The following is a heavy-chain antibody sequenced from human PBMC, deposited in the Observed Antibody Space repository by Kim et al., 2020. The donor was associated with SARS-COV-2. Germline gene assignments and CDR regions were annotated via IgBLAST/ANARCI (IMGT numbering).Heavy chain of an antibody. CDR1: GFAFSNYA. CDR2: MSGMSGSGATT. J-gene: IGHJ4*02. CDR3: TNGGVGINYHYFDY. V-gene: IGHV3-23*01. Sequence: GGSLRLSCAASGFAFSNYAMSWVRQAPGKGLEWVSGMSGMSGSGATTYYADSVKGRFTVSRDNSKNTLFLQMNSLRAEDTAMYYCTNGGVGINYHYFDYWGQGTLVTVSS. D-gene: IGHD2-21*01.